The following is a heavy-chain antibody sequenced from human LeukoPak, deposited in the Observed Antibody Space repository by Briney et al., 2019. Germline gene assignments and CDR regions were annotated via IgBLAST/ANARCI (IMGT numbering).Heavy chain of an antibody. V-gene: IGHV3-7*03. CDR3: ARRYCTSSGCCLDY. CDR2: IKQDGSEK. D-gene: IGHD2-2*01. Sequence: GGSLRLSCAASGFTFSSYWMSWVRQAPGKGLEWVANIKQDGSEKYYVDSVKGRFTISRDNAKNSLYLQMNSLRAEDTAVYYCARRYCTSSGCCLDYWGQGTLVTVSS. CDR1: GFTFSSYW. J-gene: IGHJ4*02.